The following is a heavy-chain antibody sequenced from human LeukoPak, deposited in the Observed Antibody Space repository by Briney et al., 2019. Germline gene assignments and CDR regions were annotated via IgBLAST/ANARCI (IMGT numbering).Heavy chain of an antibody. CDR3: ARFRLEYFYDSSGYYH. CDR1: GFIFSNYW. D-gene: IGHD3-22*01. V-gene: IGHV3-7*01. Sequence: PGGSLRLSCAASGFIFSNYWMSWVRQAPGKGLEWVANIKQDGSEKYYVDSVKGRFTISRDNAMNSLYLQMNSLRAEDAAVYYCARFRLEYFYDSSGYYHWGQGTLVTVSS. J-gene: IGHJ5*02. CDR2: IKQDGSEK.